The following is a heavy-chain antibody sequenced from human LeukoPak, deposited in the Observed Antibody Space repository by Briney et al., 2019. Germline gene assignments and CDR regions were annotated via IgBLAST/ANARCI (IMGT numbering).Heavy chain of an antibody. V-gene: IGHV5-51*01. D-gene: IGHD3-10*01. Sequence: ESLKISCKGSGYSFTSYWIGWVRQMPGKGLEWMGIIYPGDSDTRYSPSFQGQVTISADKSISTAYLQWSSLNASDTAMYYCARHSYYYGSGSYYNFRYNWFDPWGQGTLVTVSS. CDR2: IYPGDSDT. CDR1: GYSFTSYW. CDR3: ARHSYYYGSGSYYNFRYNWFDP. J-gene: IGHJ5*02.